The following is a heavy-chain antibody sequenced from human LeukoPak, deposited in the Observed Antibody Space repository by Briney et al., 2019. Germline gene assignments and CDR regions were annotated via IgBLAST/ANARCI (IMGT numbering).Heavy chain of an antibody. Sequence: GGSLRLSCAASGLTFRSYGMHWVRQAPGKGLEWVTFIRDDGSNKYYEDSAKGRFTISRDNSKNTLYLQMNSLRAEDTAVYYCAKDQAGYGRGYFDSWGQGTLVTVSP. D-gene: IGHD3-10*01. CDR1: GLTFRSYG. CDR2: IRDDGSNK. J-gene: IGHJ4*02. V-gene: IGHV3-30*02. CDR3: AKDQAGYGRGYFDS.